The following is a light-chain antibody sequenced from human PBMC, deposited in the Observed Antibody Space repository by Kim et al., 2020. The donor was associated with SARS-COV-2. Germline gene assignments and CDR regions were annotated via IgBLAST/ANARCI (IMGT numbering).Light chain of an antibody. J-gene: IGKJ2*03. CDR1: QSVVHSPHNKNY. V-gene: IGKV4-1*01. Sequence: RPTIKCKSSQSVVHSPHNKNYLAWYQQKTGQPPNLLIYWASTRESGVPDRFSGSGSGTDFTLTITSLQAEDVAVYFCHQYATFPYSFGQGTKLEI. CDR2: WAS. CDR3: HQYATFPYS.